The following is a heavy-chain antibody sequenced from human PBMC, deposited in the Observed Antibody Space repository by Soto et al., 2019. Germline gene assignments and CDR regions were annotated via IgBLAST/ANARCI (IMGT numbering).Heavy chain of an antibody. CDR2: ISAYNGNT. CDR1: GYTFTSYG. J-gene: IGHJ6*02. CDR3: ARCVANDCWSGDLSRLYGMDV. Sequence: QVQLVQSGAEVKKPGASVKVSCKASGYTFTSYGISWVRQAPGQGLEWMGWISAYNGNTNYAQKLQGRVTMTTDKYTSTASLEQRSRRSDDTAVYYCARCVANDCWSGDLSRLYGMDVWGQGTTVTVSS. V-gene: IGHV1-18*04. D-gene: IGHD3-3*01.